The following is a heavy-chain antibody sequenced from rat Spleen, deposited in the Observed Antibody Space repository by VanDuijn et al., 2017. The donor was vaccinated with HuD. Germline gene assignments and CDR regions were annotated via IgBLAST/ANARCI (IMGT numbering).Heavy chain of an antibody. D-gene: IGHD4-3*01. CDR2: VSSNGNNI. J-gene: IGHJ3*01. V-gene: IGHV5-25*01. CDR3: TREIIRGTRDWFAD. CDR1: GFTFSNYD. Sequence: EVQLVESGGGLVQPGRSLKLSCAASGFTFSNYDMAWVRQAPTKGLEWIATVSSNGNNIYYRDSVKGRFTISRDYANSTLYLQMNSLRSEDTATYYCTREIIRGTRDWFADWGQGTLVTVSS.